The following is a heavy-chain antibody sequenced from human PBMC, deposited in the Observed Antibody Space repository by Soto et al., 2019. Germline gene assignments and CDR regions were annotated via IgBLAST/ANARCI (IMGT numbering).Heavy chain of an antibody. CDR2: ISYDGSNK. CDR3: AKVLYSSGWTDYYYYYGMDV. D-gene: IGHD6-19*01. CDR1: GFTFSSYG. J-gene: IGHJ6*02. Sequence: GGSLRLSCAASGFTFSSYGMHWVRQAPGKGLEWVAVISYDGSNKYYADSVKGRFTISRDNSKNTLYLQMNSLRAEDTAVYYCAKVLYSSGWTDYYYYYGMDVWGQGTTVTVSS. V-gene: IGHV3-30*18.